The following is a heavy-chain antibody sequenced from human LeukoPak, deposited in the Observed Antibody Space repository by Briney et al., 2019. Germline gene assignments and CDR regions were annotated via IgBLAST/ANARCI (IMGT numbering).Heavy chain of an antibody. CDR1: GGSISSSSYY. J-gene: IGHJ4*02. V-gene: IGHV4-61*05. CDR3: ARSLWFGEPYYFDY. Sequence: SATLSLTCTVSGGSISSSSYYWGWIRQPPGKGLEWIGYIYYSGSTNYNPSLKSRVTISVDTSKNQFSLKLSSVTAADTAVYYCARSLWFGEPYYFDYWGQGTLVTVSS. CDR2: IYYSGST. D-gene: IGHD3-10*01.